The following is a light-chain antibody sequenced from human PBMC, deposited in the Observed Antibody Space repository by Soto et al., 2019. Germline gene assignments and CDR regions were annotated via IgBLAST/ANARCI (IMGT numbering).Light chain of an antibody. V-gene: IGKV3-20*01. Sequence: EIVLTQSPGTLSLSPGERATLSCWASQSISSNYLAWYQQKPGQPPRLLISGSSIRATGIPKRFSGSASGTNFTLTISSLEPEDFAVFYCQQYGSSPFSFGGGTKVDIK. J-gene: IGKJ4*01. CDR1: QSISSNY. CDR2: GSS. CDR3: QQYGSSPFS.